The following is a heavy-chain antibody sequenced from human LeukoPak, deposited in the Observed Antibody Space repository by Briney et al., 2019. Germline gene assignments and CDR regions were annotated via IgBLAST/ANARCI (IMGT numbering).Heavy chain of an antibody. V-gene: IGHV4-34*01. J-gene: IGHJ6*02. CDR1: GGSFSGYY. CDR3: ARTPYYYYYGVDV. CDR2: INHSGFT. D-gene: IGHD2-15*01. Sequence: SETLSLTCSVYGGSFSGYYWSWIRQPPGKGLEWIGEINHSGFTNYNPSLKSRVTISVDTSKNHFSLKLSSVTAADTAVYYCARTPYYYYYGVDVWGQGTTVTVSS.